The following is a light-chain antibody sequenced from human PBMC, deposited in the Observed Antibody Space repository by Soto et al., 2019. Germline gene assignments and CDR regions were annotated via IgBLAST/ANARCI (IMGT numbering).Light chain of an antibody. CDR2: EGS. CDR1: SSDVGNYNL. CDR3: SSYTSRSTLV. V-gene: IGLV2-14*02. Sequence: QSALTQPASVSGSPGQSITISCTGTSSDVGNYNLVSWYQQHPGKAPRLMIYEGSKRPSGVSNRFSGSKSGNTASLTISGLQAEDEADYYCSSYTSRSTLVFGGGTKLTVL. J-gene: IGLJ2*01.